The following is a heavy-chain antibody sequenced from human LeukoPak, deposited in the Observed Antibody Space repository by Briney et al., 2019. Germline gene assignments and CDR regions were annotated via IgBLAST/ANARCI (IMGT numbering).Heavy chain of an antibody. CDR3: ARSYSSSSSFDY. CDR2: IWPGDSDT. Sequence: GGSLRLSCAASGFTFSSYAMSWVRQMPGKGLEWMGIIWPGDSDTRYGPSFQGQVTISADKSISTAYLQWSSLKASDTAMYYCARSYSSSSSFDYWGQGTLVTVSS. CDR1: GFTFSSYA. D-gene: IGHD6-6*01. J-gene: IGHJ4*02. V-gene: IGHV5-51*01.